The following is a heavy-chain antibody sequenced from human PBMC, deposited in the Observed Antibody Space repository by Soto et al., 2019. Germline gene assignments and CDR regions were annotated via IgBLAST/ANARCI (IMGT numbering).Heavy chain of an antibody. CDR2: IIPIFGTA. D-gene: IGHD1-7*01. V-gene: IGHV1-69*13. CDR3: ARQITGTTLDWFDP. CDR1: GGTFSSYA. J-gene: IGHJ5*02. Sequence: GASVKVSCKASGGTFSSYAISWVRQAPGQGLEWMGGIIPIFGTANYAQKFQGGVTITADESTSIAYMELSSLRSEDTAVYYCARQITGTTLDWFDPWGQGTLVTVSS.